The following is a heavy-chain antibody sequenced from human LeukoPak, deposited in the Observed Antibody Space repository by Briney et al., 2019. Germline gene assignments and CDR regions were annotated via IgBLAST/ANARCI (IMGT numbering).Heavy chain of an antibody. CDR1: GYTFTSYY. V-gene: IGHV1-46*01. Sequence: ASVKVSCKASGYTFTSYYMHWVRQAPGPGLEWMGIINPSGGSTSYAQKFQGRVTVTRDTSTTTVYMELSSLRSEDTAVYYCARGSTYGGFDYWGQGTLVTASS. D-gene: IGHD4-17*01. CDR2: INPSGGST. J-gene: IGHJ4*02. CDR3: ARGSTYGGFDY.